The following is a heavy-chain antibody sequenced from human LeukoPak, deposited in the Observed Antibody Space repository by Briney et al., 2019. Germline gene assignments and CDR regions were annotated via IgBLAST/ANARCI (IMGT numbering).Heavy chain of an antibody. CDR2: ISYDGSNK. V-gene: IGHV3-30*04. J-gene: IGHJ3*02. CDR3: ARGFGYSNYFDAFDI. Sequence: GGSLRLSCAASGFTFSSYAMHWVRQAPGKGLEWVAVISYDGSNKYYADSVKGRFTISRDNSKNTLYLQMNSLRAEDTAVYYCARGFGYSNYFDAFDIWGQGTMVTVSS. D-gene: IGHD4-11*01. CDR1: GFTFSSYA.